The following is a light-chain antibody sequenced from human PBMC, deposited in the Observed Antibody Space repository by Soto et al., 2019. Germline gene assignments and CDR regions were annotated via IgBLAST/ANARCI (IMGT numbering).Light chain of an antibody. Sequence: DIQMTQSPSTLSASLGDRVTITCLASQNIGRWLAWYQKKPGKAPKLLIYKASIIDSGVPSRFGGIVSGTEFTLTISSLQPDDSATYYCQQDAKYPPWAFGQGTKVEL. CDR2: KAS. CDR1: QNIGRW. CDR3: QQDAKYPPWA. J-gene: IGKJ1*01. V-gene: IGKV1-5*03.